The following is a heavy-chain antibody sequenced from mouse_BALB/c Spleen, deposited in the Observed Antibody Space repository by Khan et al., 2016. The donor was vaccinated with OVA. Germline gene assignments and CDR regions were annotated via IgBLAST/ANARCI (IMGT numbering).Heavy chain of an antibody. CDR3: ARSGYDVFAY. D-gene: IGHD2-14*01. J-gene: IGHJ3*01. V-gene: IGHV1-80*01. CDR1: GYVFSSYW. CDR2: IYPGDGDT. Sequence: QVQLQQSGAELVRPGSSVKISCKASGYVFSSYWMNWVKQRPGQGLEWIGQIYPGDGDTKYNGKFKGKVTLTADKSSSTAYMQISSLTAEDSAVYFCARSGYDVFAYWGQGTLVTVSA.